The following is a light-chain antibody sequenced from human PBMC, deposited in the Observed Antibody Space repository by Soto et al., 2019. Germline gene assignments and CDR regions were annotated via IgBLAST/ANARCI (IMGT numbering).Light chain of an antibody. CDR2: DAS. V-gene: IGKV1-5*01. CDR1: QNINNW. CDR3: QYTRT. Sequence: DFQMTQSPSTLSASVGDRVTITCRASQNINNWVAWYQQKPGKAPKFLIYDASTLQRGVSSRFSGSGFGTEFSLTINSLQPDDSGSYYRQYTRTFGQGTKVDIK. J-gene: IGKJ1*01.